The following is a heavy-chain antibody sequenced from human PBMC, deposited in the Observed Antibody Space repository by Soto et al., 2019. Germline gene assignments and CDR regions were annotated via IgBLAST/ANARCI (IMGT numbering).Heavy chain of an antibody. CDR3: ARDLTRFCSGGSCPFSM. CDR1: EDIFNNFG. Sequence: QAQLVQSGAEVKKPGASVKVACTASEDIFNNFGITWVRRAPGQGLEWLGWVSYYNGNTNYAHRLQGRVFMTTDTATSTAYLELRSLTFNDTAVYYCARDLTRFCSGGSCPFSMWGQGTQVSVSS. J-gene: IGHJ4*02. CDR2: VSYYNGNT. D-gene: IGHD2-15*01. V-gene: IGHV1-18*01.